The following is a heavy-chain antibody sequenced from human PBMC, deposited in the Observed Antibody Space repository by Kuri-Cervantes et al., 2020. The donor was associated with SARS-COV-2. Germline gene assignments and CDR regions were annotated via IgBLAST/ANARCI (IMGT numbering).Heavy chain of an antibody. D-gene: IGHD5-18*01. CDR2: INPNSGGT. J-gene: IGHJ6*03. CDR1: GYTFTGYY. V-gene: IGHV1-2*02. Sequence: ASVKVSCKASGYTFTGYYMHWVRQAPGQGLEWMGWINPNSGGTNYAQKFQGRVTMTRDTSISTAYMELSRLRSDDTAVYYCAREAAMATGDYHYYMDVWGKGTTVTVSS. CDR3: AREAAMATGDYHYYMDV.